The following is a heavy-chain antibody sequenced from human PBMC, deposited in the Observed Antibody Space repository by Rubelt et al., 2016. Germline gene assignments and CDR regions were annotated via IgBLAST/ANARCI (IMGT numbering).Heavy chain of an antibody. Sequence: EVQLVESGGGLVQPGGSLRLSCAASGFTFSSHWMSWVRQAPGKGLEWVANIKQDGSEQYYVDSVKGRFNISRDNPKNTLYLQLISLGAEDTAVYYCARDPYSSGWDYWYFDLWGRGTLVTVSS. CDR3: ARDPYSSGWDYWYFDL. J-gene: IGHJ2*01. V-gene: IGHV3-7*01. CDR1: GFTFSSHW. CDR2: IKQDGSEQ. D-gene: IGHD6-19*01.